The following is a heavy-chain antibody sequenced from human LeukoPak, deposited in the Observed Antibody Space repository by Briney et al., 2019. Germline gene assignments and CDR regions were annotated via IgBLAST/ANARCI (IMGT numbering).Heavy chain of an antibody. CDR3: TTYYYDSSGYSNWFDP. Sequence: GSSVKVSCKASGGTFSSYAISWVRQAPGQGLEWMGGIIPIFGTANYAQKFQGRVTITTDESTSTAYMELSSLRSEDTAVYHCTTYYYDSSGYSNWFDPWGQGTLVTVSS. D-gene: IGHD3-22*01. V-gene: IGHV1-69*05. CDR2: IIPIFGTA. CDR1: GGTFSSYA. J-gene: IGHJ5*02.